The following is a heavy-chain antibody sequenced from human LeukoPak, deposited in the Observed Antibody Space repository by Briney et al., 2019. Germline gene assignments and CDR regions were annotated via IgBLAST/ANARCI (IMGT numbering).Heavy chain of an antibody. D-gene: IGHD3-3*01. Sequence: GGSLRLSCAASGFTFDDYGMHWVRQAPGKGLEWVSGINWKSNSMGYADSVKGRFTISRDNAKDSLYLQMNSLRAEDTAVYYCEKEMGILRNFDYWGQGTLVTVSS. J-gene: IGHJ4*02. CDR2: INWKSNSM. V-gene: IGHV3-9*01. CDR3: EKEMGILRNFDY. CDR1: GFTFDDYG.